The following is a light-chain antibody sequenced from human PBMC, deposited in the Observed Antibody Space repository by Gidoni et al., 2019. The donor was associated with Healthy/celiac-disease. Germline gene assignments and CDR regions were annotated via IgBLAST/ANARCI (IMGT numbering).Light chain of an antibody. CDR3: QQSYSTRLT. V-gene: IGKV1-39*01. CDR2: AAS. J-gene: IGKJ4*01. CDR1: QSISSY. Sequence: DIQLTQSPSSLSASLGDRATITCRASQSISSYLNWYQQKPGKAPKLLIYAASSLQSGVPSRFSGSGSGTDFTLTISSLQPEDFATYYCQQSYSTRLTFGGGTKVEIK.